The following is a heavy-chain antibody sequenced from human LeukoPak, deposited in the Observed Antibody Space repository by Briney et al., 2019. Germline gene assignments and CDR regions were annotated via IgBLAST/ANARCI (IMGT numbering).Heavy chain of an antibody. CDR2: IYYSGST. V-gene: IGHV4-59*01. CDR3: ARDRAETYYYDSSGYAGFDP. J-gene: IGHJ5*02. CDR1: GGSISSYY. Sequence: KPSETLSLTCTVSGGSISSYYWSWIRQPPGKGLEWIGYIYYSGSTNYNPSLKSRVTISVDTSKNQFSLKLSSVTAADTAVYYCARDRAETYYYDSSGYAGFDPWGQGTLVTVSS. D-gene: IGHD3-22*01.